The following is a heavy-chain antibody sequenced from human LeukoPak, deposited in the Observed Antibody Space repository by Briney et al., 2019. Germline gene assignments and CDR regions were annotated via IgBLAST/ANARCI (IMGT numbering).Heavy chain of an antibody. CDR1: GYTFTGYY. CDR2: INPNSGGT. V-gene: IGHV1-2*02. CDR3: ARELWDILTGYYPGGEYWFDP. Sequence: ASVKVSCKASGYTFTGYYMHWVRQAPGQGLEWMGWINPNSGGTNYAQKFQGRVTMTRDTSISTAYMELSRLRSDDTAVYYCARELWDILTGYYPGGEYWFDPWGQGTLVTVSS. D-gene: IGHD3-9*01. J-gene: IGHJ5*02.